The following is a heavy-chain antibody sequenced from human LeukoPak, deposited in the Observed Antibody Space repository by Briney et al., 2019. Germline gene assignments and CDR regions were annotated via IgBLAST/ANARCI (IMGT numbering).Heavy chain of an antibody. CDR3: TADNCGSTSCYAHY. CDR1: GFTFSEFTFSNAW. V-gene: IGHV3-15*01. CDR2: FKSKTDGGAT. J-gene: IGHJ4*02. D-gene: IGHD2-2*01. Sequence: GGSLGLSCVASGFTFSEFTFSNAWMSWVRQAPGKGLEWVGRFKSKTDGGATDYAAPVKGRFTISRDVSKTTLFLQMNSLKTEDTAVYYCTADNCGSTSCYAHYWGQGTLVTVSS.